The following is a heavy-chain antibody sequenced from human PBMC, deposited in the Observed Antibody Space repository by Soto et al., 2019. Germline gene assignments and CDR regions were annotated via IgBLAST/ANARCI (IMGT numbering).Heavy chain of an antibody. D-gene: IGHD2-15*01. V-gene: IGHV1-69*02. CDR1: GGTFSSYT. J-gene: IGHJ3*02. CDR3: ARGREYCSGGSCYSLVDEDAFDI. CDR2: IIPVLGIA. Sequence: QVQLVQSGAEVKKPGSSVKVSCKASGGTFSSYTISWVRQAPGQGLAWMGRIIPVLGIANYAQKFQGRVTLTADTSTSTAYMELSSLRSEDTAVYYCARGREYCSGGSCYSLVDEDAFDIWGQGTMVTVSS.